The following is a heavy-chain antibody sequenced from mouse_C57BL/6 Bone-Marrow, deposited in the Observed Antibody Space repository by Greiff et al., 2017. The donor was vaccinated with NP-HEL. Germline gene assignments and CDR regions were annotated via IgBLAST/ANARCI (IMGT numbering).Heavy chain of an antibody. J-gene: IGHJ2*01. D-gene: IGHD1-1*01. V-gene: IGHV1-82*01. CDR1: GYAFSSSW. CDR2: IYPGDGDT. CDR3: APYYYGSSLYFDY. Sequence: QVQLQQSGPELVKPGASVKISCKASGYAFSSSWMNWVKQRPGKGLEWIGRIYPGDGDTNYNGKFKGKATLTADKSSSTAYMQLSSLTSEDSAVYFCAPYYYGSSLYFDYWGQGTTLTVSS.